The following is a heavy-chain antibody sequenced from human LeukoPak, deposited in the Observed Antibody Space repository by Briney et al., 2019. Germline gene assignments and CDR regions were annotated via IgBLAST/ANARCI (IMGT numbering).Heavy chain of an antibody. D-gene: IGHD4-17*01. J-gene: IGHJ4*02. CDR3: ARDPDYGDPDY. Sequence: GGSLRLSCAASGFTFSSCEMNWVRQAPGKGLEWVSYISSSGSTIYYADSVKGRFTISRDNAKNSLYLQMNSLRAEDTAVYYCARDPDYGDPDYWGQGTLVTVSS. CDR1: GFTFSSCE. CDR2: ISSSGSTI. V-gene: IGHV3-48*03.